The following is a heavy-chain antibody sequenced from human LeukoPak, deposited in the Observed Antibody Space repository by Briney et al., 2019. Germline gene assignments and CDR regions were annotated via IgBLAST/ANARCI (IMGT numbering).Heavy chain of an antibody. CDR3: ARDFIPAAIAAAFDS. CDR1: GFTFSSYG. V-gene: IGHV3-33*01. J-gene: IGHJ4*02. Sequence: GGSLRLSCAASGFTFSSYGMRWVRQAPGKGLEWVAVIWYDGSNKYYADSVKGRFTISRDNSKNTLYLQMNSLRAEDTAVYYCARDFIPAAIAAAFDSWGQGTLVTVSS. CDR2: IWYDGSNK. D-gene: IGHD2-2*02.